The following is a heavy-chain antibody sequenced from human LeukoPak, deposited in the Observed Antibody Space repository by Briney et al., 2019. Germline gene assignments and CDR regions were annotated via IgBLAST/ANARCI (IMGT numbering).Heavy chain of an antibody. CDR2: IYYSGST. CDR1: GGSISSSSYY. CDR3: ARVGRDYVWGSYRY. D-gene: IGHD3-16*02. Sequence: PSETLSLTCTVSGGSISSSSYYWGWIRQPPGKGLEWIGSIYYSGSTYYNPSLKSRVTISVDTSKNQFSLKLSSVTAADTAVYYCARVGRDYVWGSYRYWGQGTLVTVSS. V-gene: IGHV4-39*07. J-gene: IGHJ4*02.